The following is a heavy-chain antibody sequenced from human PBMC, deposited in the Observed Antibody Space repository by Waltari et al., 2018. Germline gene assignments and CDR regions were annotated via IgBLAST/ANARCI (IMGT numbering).Heavy chain of an antibody. CDR3: ARHWNWAWDY. Sequence: EVQLVESGGGLVQPGGSLRLSCVASGFTFSSSWMSWVRQAPGKGLEWVANTNEDGTAKHYVDSVKGRFTISRDNAKNSLYLQMSDLRAEDTGVYYCARHWNWAWDYWGQGTLVTVSS. CDR1: GFTFSSSW. V-gene: IGHV3-7*01. J-gene: IGHJ4*02. D-gene: IGHD1-7*01. CDR2: TNEDGTAK.